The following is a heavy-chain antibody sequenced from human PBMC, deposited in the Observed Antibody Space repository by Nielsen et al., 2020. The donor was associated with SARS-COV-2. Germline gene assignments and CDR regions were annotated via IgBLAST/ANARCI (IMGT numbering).Heavy chain of an antibody. V-gene: IGHV3-21*01. CDR1: GFTFKSYS. CDR2: ISTSSSYV. J-gene: IGHJ4*02. Sequence: GESLKISCSASGFTFKSYSMNWVRQAPGKGLDWVSSISTSSSYVYYEDSVKGRFTISRDNAKNSLYLQMNSLRAEDTAVYYCAKDLDYGDYWGQGTLVTVSS. CDR3: AKDLDYGDY.